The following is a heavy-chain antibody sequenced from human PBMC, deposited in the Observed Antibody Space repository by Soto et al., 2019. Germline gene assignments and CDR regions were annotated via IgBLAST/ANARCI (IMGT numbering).Heavy chain of an antibody. CDR2: ISSNGGST. V-gene: IGHV3-64*01. CDR3: ARDGYYDILTGYYEPAFFDY. CDR1: GFTFSSYA. Sequence: GGSLRLSCAASGFTFSSYAMHWVRQAPGKGLEYVSAISSNGGSTYYANSVKGRFTISRDNSKNTLYLQMGSLRAEDMAAYYCARDGYYDILTGYYEPAFFDYWGQGTLVTVSS. D-gene: IGHD3-9*01. J-gene: IGHJ4*02.